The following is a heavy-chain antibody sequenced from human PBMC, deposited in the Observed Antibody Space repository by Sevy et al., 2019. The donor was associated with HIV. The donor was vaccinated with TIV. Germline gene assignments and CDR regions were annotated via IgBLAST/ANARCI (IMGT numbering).Heavy chain of an antibody. V-gene: IGHV3-30*18. D-gene: IGHD3-16*02. CDR3: AKDGLRLGELSFLDY. CDR1: GFTFSSYG. J-gene: IGHJ4*02. CDR2: ISYDGSNK. Sequence: GGSLRLSCAASGFTFSSYGMHWVRQAPGKGLEWVAVISYDGSNKYYADSVKGRFTISRDNSKNTLYLQMNSLRAEDRAVYYCAKDGLRLGELSFLDYWGQGTLVTVSS.